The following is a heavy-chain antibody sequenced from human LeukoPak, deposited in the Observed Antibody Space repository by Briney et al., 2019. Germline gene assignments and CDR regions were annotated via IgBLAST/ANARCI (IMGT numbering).Heavy chain of an antibody. CDR1: GGSISSRNYY. CDR2: VYYSGNT. D-gene: IGHD5-12*01. Sequence: SETLSLTCTVSGGSISSRNYYWGWIRQPPGKGLEWIGSVYYSGNTYYNPSLKSRVTVYVDTSKNQFSLKLSSVTAADTAVYYCARHPSGSAFDIWGQGTTVTVSS. CDR3: ARHPSGSAFDI. V-gene: IGHV4-39*01. J-gene: IGHJ3*02.